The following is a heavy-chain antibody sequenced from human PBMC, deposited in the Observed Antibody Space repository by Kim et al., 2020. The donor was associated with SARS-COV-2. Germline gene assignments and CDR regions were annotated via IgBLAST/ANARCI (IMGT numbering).Heavy chain of an antibody. CDR1: GFTFSSYS. CDR3: ARDLEVRGYYYYYYGMDV. CDR2: ISSSSSYI. J-gene: IGHJ6*02. Sequence: GGSLRLSCAASGFTFSSYSMNWVRQAPGKGLEWVSSISSSSSYIYYADSVKGRFTISRDNAKNSLYLQMNSLRAEDTAVYYCARDLEVRGYYYYYYGMDVWGQETTVTVSS. D-gene: IGHD3-10*01. V-gene: IGHV3-21*01.